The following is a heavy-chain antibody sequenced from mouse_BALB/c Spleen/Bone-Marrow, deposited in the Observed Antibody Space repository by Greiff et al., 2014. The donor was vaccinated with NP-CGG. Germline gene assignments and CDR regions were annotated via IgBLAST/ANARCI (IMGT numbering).Heavy chain of an antibody. CDR1: GFSFTNYG. CDR3: AKNRYWIAMAY. V-gene: IGHV2-5*01. J-gene: IGHJ4*01. CDR2: IWRGGNT. D-gene: IGHD2-14*01. Sequence: VQLVESGPGLVQPSQRLSMTCTVSGFSFTNYGLHWVRQSPGKGLEWLGVIWRGGNTEYNATFMSRLSITKDNSKSQVFFKMNSLQADDTAIYYCAKNRYWIAMAYWGHGPSGTVSS.